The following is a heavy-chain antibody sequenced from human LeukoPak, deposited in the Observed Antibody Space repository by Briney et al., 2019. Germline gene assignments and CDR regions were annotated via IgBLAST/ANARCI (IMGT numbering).Heavy chain of an antibody. CDR1: GFTFDDYG. V-gene: IGHV3-21*01. CDR3: ARTGVRGGSYTHDY. CDR2: ISSSSSYI. Sequence: PGGSLRLSCAASGFTFDDYGMSWVRQAPGRGLEWVSSISSSSSYIYYADSVKGRFTISRDNAKNSLYLQMNSLRAEDTAVYYCARTGVRGGSYTHDYWGQGTLVTVSS. D-gene: IGHD1-26*01. J-gene: IGHJ4*02.